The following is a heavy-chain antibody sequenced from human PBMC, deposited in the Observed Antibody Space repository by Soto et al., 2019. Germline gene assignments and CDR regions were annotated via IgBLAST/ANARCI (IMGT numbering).Heavy chain of an antibody. J-gene: IGHJ4*02. CDR3: ARDHDRYSSGWYDY. Sequence: PGGSLRLSCAASGFTFSSYSMNWVRQAPGKGLEWVSSISSSSSYIYYADSVKGRFTISRDNAKNSLYLQMNSLRAEDTAVYYCARDHDRYSSGWYDYWGQGTLVTVSS. V-gene: IGHV3-21*01. CDR1: GFTFSSYS. CDR2: ISSSSSYI. D-gene: IGHD6-19*01.